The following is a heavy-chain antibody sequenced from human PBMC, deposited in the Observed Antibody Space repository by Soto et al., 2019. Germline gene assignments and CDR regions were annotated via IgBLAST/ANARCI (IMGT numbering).Heavy chain of an antibody. CDR3: TRELVRFLEWLSLGPYYYYGMDV. CDR1: GFTFGDYA. CDR2: IRSKAYGGTT. J-gene: IGHJ6*02. Sequence: GSLRLSCTASGFTFGDYAMSWVRQAPGKGLEWVGFIRSKAYGGTTEYAASVKGRFTISRDDSKSIAYLQMNSLKTEDTAVYYCTRELVRFLEWLSLGPYYYYGMDVWGQGTTVTVSS. D-gene: IGHD3-3*01. V-gene: IGHV3-49*04.